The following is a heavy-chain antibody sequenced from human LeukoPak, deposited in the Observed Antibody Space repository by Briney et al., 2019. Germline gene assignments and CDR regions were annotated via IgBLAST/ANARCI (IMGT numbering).Heavy chain of an antibody. J-gene: IGHJ3*02. CDR2: INPNSGGT. Sequence: GASVKVSCKASGYTFTGYYMHWVRQAPGQGLEWMGWINPNSGGTNYAQKFQGRVTMTGDTSISTAYMELSRLRSDDTAVYYCARDQYYYDSSGYHGDDIWGQGTMVTVSS. V-gene: IGHV1-2*02. D-gene: IGHD3-22*01. CDR3: ARDQYYYDSSGYHGDDI. CDR1: GYTFTGYY.